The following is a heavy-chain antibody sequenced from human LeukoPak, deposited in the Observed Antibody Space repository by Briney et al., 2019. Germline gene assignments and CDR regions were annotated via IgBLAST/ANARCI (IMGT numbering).Heavy chain of an antibody. CDR1: GFTFSSYG. Sequence: GGSLRLSCAASGFTFSSYGMHWVRQAPGKGLEWVAVISYDGSNKYCADSVKGRFTISRDNSKNTLYLQMNSLRAEDTAVYYCAKDPGPGYSYGPGYFDYWGQGTLVTVSS. CDR3: AKDPGPGYSYGPGYFDY. V-gene: IGHV3-30*18. J-gene: IGHJ4*02. D-gene: IGHD5-18*01. CDR2: ISYDGSNK.